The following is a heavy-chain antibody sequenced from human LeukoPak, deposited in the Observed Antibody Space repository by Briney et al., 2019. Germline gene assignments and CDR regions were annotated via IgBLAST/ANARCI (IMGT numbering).Heavy chain of an antibody. V-gene: IGHV4-39*07. J-gene: IGHJ1*01. Sequence: PSETLSLTCNVSGGSISSNNYLWGWFRQPPGKGLDWIGTILHTGTVYYSPSLKSRVTISVDTSKNQFSLKLSSVTAADTAVYYCARGGSSVGAPLWPRFQHWGQGTLVTVSS. D-gene: IGHD1-26*01. CDR1: GGSISSNNYL. CDR3: ARGGSSVGAPLWPRFQH. CDR2: ILHTGTV.